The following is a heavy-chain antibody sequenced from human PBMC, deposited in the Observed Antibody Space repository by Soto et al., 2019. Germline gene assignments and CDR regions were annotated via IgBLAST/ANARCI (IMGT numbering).Heavy chain of an antibody. CDR3: ARDPFYYDSSGRPLDY. CDR2: IIPIFGTA. J-gene: IGHJ4*02. CDR1: GGTFSSYA. V-gene: IGHV1-69*13. D-gene: IGHD3-22*01. Sequence: SVKVSCKASGGTFSSYAISWVRQAPGQGLEWMGGIIPIFGTANYAQKFQGRVTITADESTSTAYMELSSLRSEDTAVYYCARDPFYYDSSGRPLDYWGQGTLVTVSS.